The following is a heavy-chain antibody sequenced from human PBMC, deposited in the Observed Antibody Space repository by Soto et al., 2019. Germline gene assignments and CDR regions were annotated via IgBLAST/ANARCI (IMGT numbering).Heavy chain of an antibody. V-gene: IGHV4-59*01. D-gene: IGHD5-12*01. CDR1: GDSIISYY. Sequence: SETLSLTCTVSGDSIISYYWSWIRQPPGKGLEWIGYIYYSGSTNYNPSLKSRVTISVDTTKNQFSLKPTSVTDADTVVYYCARGVATIGPWGQGTLFT. J-gene: IGHJ5*02. CDR2: IYYSGST. CDR3: ARGVATIGP.